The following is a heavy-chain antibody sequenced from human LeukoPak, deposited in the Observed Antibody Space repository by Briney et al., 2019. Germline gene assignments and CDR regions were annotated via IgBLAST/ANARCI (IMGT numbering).Heavy chain of an antibody. Sequence: ASVKVSCKVSGYTLTELSMHWVRQAPGKGLEWMGGFDPEDGETIYAQKCQGRVTMTEDTSTDTAYMELSSLRAEDTAVYYCARRPNYYDSSGYYYYYMDVWGKGTTVTVSS. CDR1: GYTLTELS. D-gene: IGHD3-22*01. CDR2: FDPEDGET. CDR3: ARRPNYYDSSGYYYYYMDV. J-gene: IGHJ6*03. V-gene: IGHV1-24*01.